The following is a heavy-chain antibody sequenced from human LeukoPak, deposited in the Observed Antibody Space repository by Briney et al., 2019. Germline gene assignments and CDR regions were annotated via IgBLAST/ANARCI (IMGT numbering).Heavy chain of an antibody. CDR3: ARPTRTGLLWFRS. J-gene: IGHJ4*02. CDR2: INHSGST. D-gene: IGHD3-10*01. V-gene: IGHV4-34*01. Sequence: PSETLSLTCAVYGGSFSGYYWSWIRQPPGKGLEWIGEINHSGSTNYNPSLKSRVTISVDTSKNQFSLKLSSVTAADTAGYYCARPTRTGLLWFRSWSQGTLVTVSS. CDR1: GGSFSGYY.